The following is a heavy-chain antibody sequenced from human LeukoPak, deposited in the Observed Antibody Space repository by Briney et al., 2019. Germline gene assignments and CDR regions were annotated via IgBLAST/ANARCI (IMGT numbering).Heavy chain of an antibody. V-gene: IGHV3-7*01. CDR1: GFTFDDYA. CDR2: IKQDGSEK. CDR3: ARDTGPFGAFDI. D-gene: IGHD1-14*01. J-gene: IGHJ3*02. Sequence: PGGSLRLSCAASGFTFDDYAMHWVRQAPGKGLEWVANIKQDGSEKSYVDSVKGRFTISRDNARNSLSLQMNSLRAEDTAVYYCARDTGPFGAFDIWGQGTMVTVSS.